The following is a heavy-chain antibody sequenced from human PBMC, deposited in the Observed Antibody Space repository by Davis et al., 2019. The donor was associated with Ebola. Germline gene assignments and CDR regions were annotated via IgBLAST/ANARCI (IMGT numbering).Heavy chain of an antibody. CDR3: ARGVLNPGLFDW. V-gene: IGHV3-66*02. Sequence: GESLKIPCAASGFAVSSSHMNWVRQTPGRGLEWVSAIFGDGRTYYEDSVKGRFTISRDNSKNTLYLQMDNLRTEDTAVYYCARGVLNPGLFDWWGQGTLVTVSS. D-gene: IGHD1-14*01. J-gene: IGHJ4*02. CDR2: IFGDGRT. CDR1: GFAVSSSH.